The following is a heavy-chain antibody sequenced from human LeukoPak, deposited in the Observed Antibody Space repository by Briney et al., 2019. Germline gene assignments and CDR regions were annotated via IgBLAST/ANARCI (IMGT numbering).Heavy chain of an antibody. V-gene: IGHV3-23*01. CDR3: AKGQTTVMAFDV. Sequence: SGGSLRLSCTASGFNFSGYAMSWVRQAPGKGLEWVSAISGSGGSTYYADSAKGRFTISRDNSKDTLYMQLNSPRAEDTAVYFCAKGQTTVMAFDVWGQGTMVSVSS. CDR1: GFNFSGYA. D-gene: IGHD4-17*01. J-gene: IGHJ3*01. CDR2: ISGSGGST.